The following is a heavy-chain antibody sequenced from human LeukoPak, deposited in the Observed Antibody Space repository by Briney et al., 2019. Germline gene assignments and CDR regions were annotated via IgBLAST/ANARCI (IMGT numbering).Heavy chain of an antibody. CDR3: ARAQSYYYGSGSYLVY. J-gene: IGHJ4*02. CDR2: ISYDGSNK. V-gene: IGHV3-30-3*01. Sequence: GGFLRLSCAASGFTFSSYAMHWVRQAPGKGLEWVAVISYDGSNKYYADSVKGRFTISRDNSKNTLYLQMNSLRAEDTAVYYCARAQSYYYGSGSYLVYWGQGTLVTVSS. CDR1: GFTFSSYA. D-gene: IGHD3-10*01.